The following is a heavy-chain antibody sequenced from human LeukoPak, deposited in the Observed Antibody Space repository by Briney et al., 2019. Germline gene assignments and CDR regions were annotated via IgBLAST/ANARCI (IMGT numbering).Heavy chain of an antibody. J-gene: IGHJ4*02. CDR1: GFTFSSYG. V-gene: IGHV3-30*18. Sequence: GSLRLSCAASGFTFSSYGMHWVRQAPGKGLEWVAVISYDGSNNYYADSVKGRFTISRDNSKNTLYLQMNSLRAEDTAVYYCAKDPYGSGGYFDYWGQGTLVTVSS. D-gene: IGHD6-19*01. CDR3: AKDPYGSGGYFDY. CDR2: ISYDGSNN.